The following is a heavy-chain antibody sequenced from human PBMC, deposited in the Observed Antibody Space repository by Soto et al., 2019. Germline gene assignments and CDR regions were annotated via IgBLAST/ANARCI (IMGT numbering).Heavy chain of an antibody. J-gene: IGHJ4*02. V-gene: IGHV3-23*01. CDR2: ISGSGGST. CDR3: AKVGDYDYIWGSLAKKPPPSYYFDY. D-gene: IGHD3-16*01. CDR1: GFTFSSYA. Sequence: GGSLRLSCAASGFTFSSYAMSWVRQAPGKGLEWVSAISGSGGSTYYADSVKGRFTISRDNSKNTLYLQMNSLRAEDTAVYYCAKVGDYDYIWGSLAKKPPPSYYFDYWGQGTLVTVSS.